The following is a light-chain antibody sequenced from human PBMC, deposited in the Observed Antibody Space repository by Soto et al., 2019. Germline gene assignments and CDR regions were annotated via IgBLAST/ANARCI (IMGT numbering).Light chain of an antibody. CDR3: SSFSSDTTLFV. J-gene: IGLJ1*01. CDR2: DVF. Sequence: QSVLTQPRSVSGSPGQSVTIPCTGSSSDVGGYNLVSWYQQKPGEVPKVIIYDVFKRPSGVPDRFFGSKSGNTATLTISGLQGDDEADYYCSSFSSDTTLFVFGGGTKLTVL. CDR1: SSDVGGYNL. V-gene: IGLV2-11*01.